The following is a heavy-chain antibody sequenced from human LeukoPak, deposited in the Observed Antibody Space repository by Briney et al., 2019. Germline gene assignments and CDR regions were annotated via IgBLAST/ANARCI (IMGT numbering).Heavy chain of an antibody. D-gene: IGHD3-3*01. Sequence: GGSLRLSCAASGFTFSSYAMSWVRQAPGKGLEWVSAIRDSGSSTHYADSVKGRFTTSRDNSKNTLFLQMNSLRAEDTAVYYCARDSSSITIFGVVVGNWFDPWGQGTLVTVSS. J-gene: IGHJ5*02. CDR3: ARDSSSITIFGVVVGNWFDP. CDR1: GFTFSSYA. V-gene: IGHV3-23*01. CDR2: IRDSGSST.